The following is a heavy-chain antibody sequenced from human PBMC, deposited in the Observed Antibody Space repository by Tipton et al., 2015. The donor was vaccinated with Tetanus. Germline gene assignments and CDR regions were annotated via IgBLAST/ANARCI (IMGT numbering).Heavy chain of an antibody. CDR3: TTFFPPPVTADAFDV. CDR2: VRSDGSNT. V-gene: IGHV3-74*01. D-gene: IGHD4-17*01. Sequence: SLRLSCAASGFTFSGFPMNWIRQAPGKGLAWVSRVRSDGSNTIYADSEKGRFTISRDTAKNTLYLQMNSLRAEDTAIYYCTTFFPPPVTADAFDVWGQGTMVTVSS. J-gene: IGHJ3*01. CDR1: GFTFSGFP.